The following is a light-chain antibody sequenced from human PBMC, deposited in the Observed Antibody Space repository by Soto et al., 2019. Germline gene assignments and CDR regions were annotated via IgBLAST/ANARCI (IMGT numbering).Light chain of an antibody. CDR1: SSDVGGYNY. J-gene: IGLJ2*01. Sequence: QSVLTQPASVYGSPGQSITISCTGTSSDVGGYNYVSWYQHHPGKAPKLMIYEVSNRPSGVSNRFSGSKSGNTASLTISGLQAEDEADYFCSSFSSSSTVLFGGGTKLTVL. CDR3: SSFSSSSTVL. CDR2: EVS. V-gene: IGLV2-14*01.